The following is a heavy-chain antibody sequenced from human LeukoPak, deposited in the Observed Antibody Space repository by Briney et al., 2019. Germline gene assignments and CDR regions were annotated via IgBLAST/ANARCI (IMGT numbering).Heavy chain of an antibody. CDR2: INHSGST. D-gene: IGHD2-8*01. Sequence: SETLSLTCTVSGASVSSGYNYWTWIRQPPGKGLEWIGEINHSGSTNYNPSLKSRVTISVDTSKNQFSLKLSSVTAADTAVYYCARGRHRWVYATWFDPWGQGTLVTVSS. V-gene: IGHV4-34*01. J-gene: IGHJ5*02. CDR1: GASVSSGYNY. CDR3: ARGRHRWVYATWFDP.